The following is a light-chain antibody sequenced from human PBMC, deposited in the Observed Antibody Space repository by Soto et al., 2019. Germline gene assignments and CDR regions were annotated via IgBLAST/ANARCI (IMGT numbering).Light chain of an antibody. CDR1: SSDVGAYHY. Sequence: QFALTPPASVSGSPGQSITLSCTGTSSDVGAYHYVSWFQQHPGKAPKLMIYDVSNRPSGVSNRFSGSKSANTASLTISGLQAEDEADYYCSSFTSSGSYVFGTGTKVTVL. J-gene: IGLJ1*01. CDR2: DVS. CDR3: SSFTSSGSYV. V-gene: IGLV2-14*01.